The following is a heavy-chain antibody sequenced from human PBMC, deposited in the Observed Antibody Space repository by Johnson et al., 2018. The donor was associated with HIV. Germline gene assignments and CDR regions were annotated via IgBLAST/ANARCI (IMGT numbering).Heavy chain of an antibody. CDR3: ARGGGCGGDCYSGFDAFDI. Sequence: QVHLVESGGGVVQPGRSLRLSCAASGFTFSSYAMHWVRQAPGKGLEWVAVISYDGSNKYYTDSVKGRFTISRDNSKNTLYLQINSLSTEDTAVYYCARGGGCGGDCYSGFDAFDIWGQGTLVTVFS. V-gene: IGHV3-30*04. CDR2: ISYDGSNK. D-gene: IGHD2-21*01. J-gene: IGHJ3*02. CDR1: GFTFSSYA.